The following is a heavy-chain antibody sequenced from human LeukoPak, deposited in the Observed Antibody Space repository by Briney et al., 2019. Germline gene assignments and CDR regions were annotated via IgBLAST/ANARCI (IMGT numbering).Heavy chain of an antibody. V-gene: IGHV3-74*01. D-gene: IGHD5-18*01. J-gene: IGHJ6*02. CDR1: GFTFSVYW. CDR3: TRGAGVLYRYGYDFHVIDV. Sequence: GGSLRLSCAASGFTFSVYWMHWVRQAPGKGLVWVSRINSDGSNTNYADSVKGRFTISRDNAKNTLYLQMNSLRAEDTAVYFCTRGAGVLYRYGYDFHVIDVWGQGTTVTVSS. CDR2: INSDGSNT.